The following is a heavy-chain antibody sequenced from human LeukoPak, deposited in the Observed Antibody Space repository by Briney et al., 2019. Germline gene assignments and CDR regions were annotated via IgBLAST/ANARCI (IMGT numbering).Heavy chain of an antibody. CDR3: ARDGLHLERRGLDV. CDR1: GGSFSRGA. D-gene: IGHD1-1*01. CDR2: IIPIFGTT. V-gene: IGHV1-69*13. Sequence: ASVKVSCKASGGSFSRGAISWVRQAPGQGLEWMGGIIPIFGTTNYAQKFQDRVMITADEFTSTAFMELTRLSSEDTAIYYCARDGLHLERRGLDVWGKGTTVTVSS. J-gene: IGHJ6*04.